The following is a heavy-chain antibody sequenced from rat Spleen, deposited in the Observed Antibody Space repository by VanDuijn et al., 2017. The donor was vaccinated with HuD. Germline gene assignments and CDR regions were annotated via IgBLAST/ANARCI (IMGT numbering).Heavy chain of an antibody. D-gene: IGHD1-11*01. Sequence: EVQLVGSGGGLVQPGRSLKLSCAASGFTFRDYNIAWVRQAPKKGLEWVTTISYYGSCTYYRDSVKGRFTISRDNAISTLKLQMDSLRSEDTATYFCARHEGGFRYNWFAYWGQGTLVTVSS. CDR2: ISYYGSCT. CDR3: ARHEGGFRYNWFAY. V-gene: IGHV5-7*01. J-gene: IGHJ3*01. CDR1: GFTFRDYN.